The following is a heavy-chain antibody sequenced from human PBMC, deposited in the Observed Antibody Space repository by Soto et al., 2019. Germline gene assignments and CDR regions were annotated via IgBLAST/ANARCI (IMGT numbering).Heavy chain of an antibody. D-gene: IGHD1-26*01. CDR1: GYSFTSLD. CDR2: MEPSTGRT. V-gene: IGHV1-8*01. CDR3: ARGVSAGVDY. J-gene: IGHJ4*02. Sequence: QVQLVQSGAEVREPGASVKVSCKASGYSFTSLDINWVRQTAGQGLEWMGWMEPSTGRTGYAQKFQSRVTMTRDTSINTAYMELTTLTSDDTDFYYCARGVSAGVDYWGQGTLVIVSS.